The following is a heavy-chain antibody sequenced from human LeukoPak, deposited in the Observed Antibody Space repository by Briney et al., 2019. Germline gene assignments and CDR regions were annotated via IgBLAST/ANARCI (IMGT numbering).Heavy chain of an antibody. CDR2: ISAYNGNT. Sequence: ASVKVSCKASGYTFTSYDINWARQAPGQGLEWMGWISAYNGNTNYAQKLQGRVTMTRDTSTSTVYLELSSLRFEDTAVYYCARERLVGWGDDACDIWGQGTMVTVSS. CDR1: GYTFTSYD. J-gene: IGHJ3*02. CDR3: ARERLVGWGDDACDI. V-gene: IGHV1-18*01. D-gene: IGHD3-9*01.